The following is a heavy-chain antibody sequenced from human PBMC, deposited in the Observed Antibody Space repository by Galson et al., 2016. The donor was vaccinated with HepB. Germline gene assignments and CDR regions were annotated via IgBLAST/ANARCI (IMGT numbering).Heavy chain of an antibody. Sequence: SVKASCKASGYTFTSYAMNWVRQAPGQGLEWMGGIIPILGTPRYAQKFQGRVTITADESTSTAYMEMSRLRSEDTAVYYCARDRYLEGGRSPFDPWGQGTLVIVSS. J-gene: IGHJ5*02. D-gene: IGHD1-26*01. V-gene: IGHV1-69*13. CDR3: ARDRYLEGGRSPFDP. CDR1: GYTFTSYA. CDR2: IIPILGTP.